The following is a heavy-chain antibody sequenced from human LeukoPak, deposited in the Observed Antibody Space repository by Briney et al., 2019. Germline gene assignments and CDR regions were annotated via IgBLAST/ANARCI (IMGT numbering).Heavy chain of an antibody. D-gene: IGHD5-12*01. CDR2: IYYSGST. CDR3: ARGGGGYSGCDYYFDY. V-gene: IGHV4-59*01. CDR1: GGSISSYY. J-gene: IGHJ4*02. Sequence: SETLSLTCTVSGGSISSYYWSWIRQPPGKGLEWIGYIYYSGSTNYNPSLKSRVTISVDTSKNQFSLKLSSVTAADTAVYYCARGGGGYSGCDYYFDYWGQGTLVTVSS.